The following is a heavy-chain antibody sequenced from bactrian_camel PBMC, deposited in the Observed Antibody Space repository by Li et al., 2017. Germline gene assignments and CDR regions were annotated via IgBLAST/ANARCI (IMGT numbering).Heavy chain of an antibody. J-gene: IGHJ4*01. D-gene: IGHD3*01. Sequence: VQLVESGGLLVQPGGPLRLSCAASGFTFSTNDMSWVRQAPGKGLEWVSTIFSGGGSPYYADSVKGRFTISEDRAKNTLYLQLTNLKPEDTGMYYCARGFGRGNIDYCNPNYSGQGTQVTVS. CDR3: ARGFGRGNIDYCNPNY. V-gene: IGHV3S40*01. CDR2: IFSGGGSP. CDR1: GFTFSTND.